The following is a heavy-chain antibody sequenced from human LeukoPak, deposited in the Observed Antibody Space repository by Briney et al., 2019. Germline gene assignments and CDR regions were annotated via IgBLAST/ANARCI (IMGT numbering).Heavy chain of an antibody. D-gene: IGHD3-10*01. J-gene: IGHJ4*02. CDR3: ARNNADGEGRFSY. Sequence: ASAKVSCKASGYSFIKYDMNWVRQAPGQGLEWMGWINTNTGNPTYAQGFTGRFVFSLDTSVSTAYLQISGLKAEDTAVYYCARNNADGEGRFSYWGQGTLVTVSS. CDR2: INTNTGNP. CDR1: GYSFIKYD. V-gene: IGHV7-4-1*02.